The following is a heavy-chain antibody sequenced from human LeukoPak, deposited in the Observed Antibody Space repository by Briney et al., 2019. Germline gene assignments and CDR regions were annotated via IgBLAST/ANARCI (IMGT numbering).Heavy chain of an antibody. CDR2: INPSGGST. D-gene: IGHD2-15*01. V-gene: IGHV1-46*01. CDR3: ARNLVVVARGVWFDP. Sequence: ASVKVSCKASGYTFTSYYMHWVRQAPGQGLEWMGIINPSGGSTSYAQKFQGRVTMTRDTSTSTVYMELSSLRSEDTAVYYCARNLVVVARGVWFDPWGQGTLVTASS. J-gene: IGHJ5*02. CDR1: GYTFTSYY.